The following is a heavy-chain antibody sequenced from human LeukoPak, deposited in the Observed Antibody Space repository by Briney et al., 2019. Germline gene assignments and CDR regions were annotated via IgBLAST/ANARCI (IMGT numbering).Heavy chain of an antibody. CDR1: GFTVSTNY. V-gene: IGHV3-53*01. CDR2: IYSDGRT. J-gene: IGHJ3*02. D-gene: IGHD3-10*01. Sequence: GGSLRLSCAASGFTVSTNYMSWVRQAPGKGLEWVSVIYSDGRTYHADSVKGRFTISRDNSKNTLYLQMNSLRAEDTAVYYCARDSGRFDVFDIWGQGTMVTVSS. CDR3: ARDSGRFDVFDI.